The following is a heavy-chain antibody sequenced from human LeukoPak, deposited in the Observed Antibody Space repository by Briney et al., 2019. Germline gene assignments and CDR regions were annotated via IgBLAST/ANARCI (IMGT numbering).Heavy chain of an antibody. CDR1: GFTFRNYG. V-gene: IGHV3-33*01. J-gene: IGHJ4*02. CDR3: ARDRGAAADY. CDR2: IWYDGSNK. Sequence: GGSLRLSCAASGFTFRNYGMHWVRQTAGKGLEWVAVIWYDGSNKYYGDSVKGRFTISRDNSKHTVHLQMNSLRAEDTAVYYCARDRGAAADYWGQGTLVIVSS. D-gene: IGHD6-13*01.